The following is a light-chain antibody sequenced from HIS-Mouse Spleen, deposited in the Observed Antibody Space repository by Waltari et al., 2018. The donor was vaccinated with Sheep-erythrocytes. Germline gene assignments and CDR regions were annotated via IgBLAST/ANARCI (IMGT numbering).Light chain of an antibody. V-gene: IGLV3-1*01. CDR3: QAWDSSTYV. J-gene: IGLJ1*01. Sequence: SYELTPPPSVSVSPGQTASITCSGDNLGDKYACWYQQKPGQSPVLVIYQDSKRPSGIHERFSGSNSGNTATLTISGTQAMDEADYYCQAWDSSTYVFGTGTKVTVL. CDR1: NLGDKY. CDR2: QDS.